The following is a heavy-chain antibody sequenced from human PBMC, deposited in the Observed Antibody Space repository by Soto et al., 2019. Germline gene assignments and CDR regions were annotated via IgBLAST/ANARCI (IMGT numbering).Heavy chain of an antibody. D-gene: IGHD5-12*01. V-gene: IGHV4-61*08. CDR2: VYYSGNT. J-gene: IGHJ6*02. CDR1: GGSVSTSGYY. CDR3: ARDGYSGSFCVGMDV. Sequence: PSETLSLTCTVSGGSVSTSGYYWSWIRQPPGKGLEYIGYVYYSGNTNYNPSLKSRVTISLDTSKSQFFLNLSSVTAADTAVYYCARDGYSGSFCVGMDVWGQGTTVTVSS.